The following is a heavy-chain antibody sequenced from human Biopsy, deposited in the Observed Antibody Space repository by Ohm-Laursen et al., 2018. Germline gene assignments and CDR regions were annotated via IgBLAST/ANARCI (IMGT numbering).Heavy chain of an antibody. Sequence: TLSLTCTVSRDSISNYYWTWIRQSPGKGLDWIGYISYSGNTNYNPSLKSRVTMSVDTSKNQCSLKVYSVTAADTAIYYCATTTMDTSGWYGNYFDSWGQGALVTVSS. CDR3: ATTTMDTSGWYGNYFDS. V-gene: IGHV4-59*08. CDR2: ISYSGNT. J-gene: IGHJ4*02. D-gene: IGHD6-19*01. CDR1: RDSISNYY.